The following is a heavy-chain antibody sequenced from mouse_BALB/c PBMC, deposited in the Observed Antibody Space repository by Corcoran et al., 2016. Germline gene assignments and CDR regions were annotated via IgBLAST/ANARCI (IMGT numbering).Heavy chain of an antibody. CDR3: ARWGITTFDY. Sequence: NMEWVKQSHGKSLEWIGDINPRSGGTIYNQTFKGKATLTVDKSSSTAYMELRSLTSEDTAVYYCARWGITTFDYWGQGTTVTVSS. J-gene: IGHJ2*01. CDR2: INPRSGGT. CDR1: N. D-gene: IGHD1-1*01. V-gene: IGHV1-18*01.